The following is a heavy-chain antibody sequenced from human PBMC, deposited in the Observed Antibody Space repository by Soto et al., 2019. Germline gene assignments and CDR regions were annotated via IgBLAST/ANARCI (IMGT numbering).Heavy chain of an antibody. V-gene: IGHV4-59*01. D-gene: IGHD6-19*01. CDR2: IYYSGST. CDR1: GGSIRSYY. J-gene: IGHJ3*02. Sequence: SQTLSLTCTVSGGSIRSYYWSWIRQPPGKGLEWIGYIYYSGSTNYNPSLKSRVTISVDTSKNQFSLKLSSVTAADTAVYYCARGRNGWNAFDIWGQGTMVTVSS. CDR3: ARGRNGWNAFDI.